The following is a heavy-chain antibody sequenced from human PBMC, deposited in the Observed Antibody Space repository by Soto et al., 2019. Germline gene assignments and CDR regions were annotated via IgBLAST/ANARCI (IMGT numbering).Heavy chain of an antibody. CDR2: TYYRSKWYN. Sequence: SQTLSLTCAISGDSVSSNSAAWNWIRQSPSRGLEWLGRTYYRSKWYNDYAVSVKSRITINPDTSKNQFSLQLNSVTPEDTAVYYCAREEGRYSSGSFYYYYYMDVWGKGTTVTVSS. CDR1: GDSVSSNSAA. V-gene: IGHV6-1*01. D-gene: IGHD6-19*01. J-gene: IGHJ6*03. CDR3: AREEGRYSSGSFYYYYYMDV.